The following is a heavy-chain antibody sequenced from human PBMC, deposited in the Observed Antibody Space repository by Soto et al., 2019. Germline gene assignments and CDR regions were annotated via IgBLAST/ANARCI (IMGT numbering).Heavy chain of an antibody. CDR1: GFTFSGYG. V-gene: IGHV3-30*18. Sequence: GSLRLSCAASGFTFSGYGMHWVRQAPGKGLEWVAVISYDGSNKYYADSVKGRFTISRDNSKNMLYLQMNSLRAEDTAVYYCAKGGEEYCSGGSCYSDRNWFDPWGQGTLVTVSS. CDR3: AKGGEEYCSGGSCYSDRNWFDP. D-gene: IGHD2-15*01. J-gene: IGHJ5*02. CDR2: ISYDGSNK.